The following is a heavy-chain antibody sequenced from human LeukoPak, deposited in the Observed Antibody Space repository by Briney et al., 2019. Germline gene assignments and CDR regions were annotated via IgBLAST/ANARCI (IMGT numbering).Heavy chain of an antibody. CDR3: AKAGYSSGWYDPWFDP. Sequence: SGGSLRLSCVASGFTFHDYAMHWVRQAPGKGLEWVSGISWNSDSIGYADSVKGRFIISRDNAKKSLYLQMNSLRVEDTAFYYCAKAGYSSGWYDPWFDPWGQGTLVTVSS. CDR2: ISWNSDSI. J-gene: IGHJ5*02. V-gene: IGHV3-9*01. D-gene: IGHD6-19*01. CDR1: GFTFHDYA.